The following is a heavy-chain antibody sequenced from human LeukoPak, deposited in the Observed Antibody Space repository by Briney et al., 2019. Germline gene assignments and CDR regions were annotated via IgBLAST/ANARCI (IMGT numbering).Heavy chain of an antibody. D-gene: IGHD3-9*01. Sequence: SETLSLTCTASGGSISSYYWSWIRQPPGKGLEWIGYIYYSGGTNYNPSLKSRVTISVDTSKNQCSLKLSSVTAADTAVYYCARGDILTGYPTLDYWGQGTLVTVSS. J-gene: IGHJ4*02. CDR3: ARGDILTGYPTLDY. CDR2: IYYSGGT. V-gene: IGHV4-59*01. CDR1: GGSISSYY.